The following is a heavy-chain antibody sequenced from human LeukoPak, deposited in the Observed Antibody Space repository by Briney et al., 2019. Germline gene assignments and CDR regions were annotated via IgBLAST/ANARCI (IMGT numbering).Heavy chain of an antibody. V-gene: IGHV3-30-3*01. J-gene: IGHJ4*02. D-gene: IGHD3-9*01. CDR3: ARDTGFPNIPRYHFDY. CDR1: GFRFNNYP. CDR2: ISYDGSNI. Sequence: GGSLRLSCAASGFRFNNYPMHWIRQAPGKGLEWVAFISYDGSNIHYADSVKGRFTISRDNSRNTLYLQMNSLRADDTALYYCARDTGFPNIPRYHFDYWGQGTLVTVSS.